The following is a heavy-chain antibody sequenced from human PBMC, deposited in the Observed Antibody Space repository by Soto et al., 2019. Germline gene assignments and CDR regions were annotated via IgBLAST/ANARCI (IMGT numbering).Heavy chain of an antibody. J-gene: IGHJ5*02. CDR3: AKEKISTSCCNWFDP. Sequence: PAGTMSLTCTVSGVSIRSYYSSWVRQQPGKGMEWIGYISDSGSTNYNPYLKSRVTISVDTSNNQFSLKLSSVTAADTAVYYCAKEKISTSCCNWFDPWGQGTLVTVS. CDR1: GVSIRSYY. V-gene: IGHV4-59*12. D-gene: IGHD2-2*01. CDR2: ISDSGST.